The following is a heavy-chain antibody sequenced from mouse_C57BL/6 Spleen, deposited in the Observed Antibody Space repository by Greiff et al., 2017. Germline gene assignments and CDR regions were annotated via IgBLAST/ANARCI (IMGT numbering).Heavy chain of an antibody. J-gene: IGHJ4*01. CDR3: AREGGITTVEYYAMDY. CDR2: ISDGGSYT. CDR1: GFTFSSYA. Sequence: EVQVVESGGGLVKPGGSLKLSCAASGFTFSSYAMSWVRQTPEKRLEWVATISDGGSYTYYPDNVKGRFTISRDNAKNNLYLQMSHLKSEDTAMYYCAREGGITTVEYYAMDYWGQGTSVTVSS. V-gene: IGHV5-4*01. D-gene: IGHD1-1*01.